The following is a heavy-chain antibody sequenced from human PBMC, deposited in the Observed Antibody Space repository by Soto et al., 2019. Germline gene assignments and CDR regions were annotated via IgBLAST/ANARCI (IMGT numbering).Heavy chain of an antibody. V-gene: IGHV4-59*01. CDR1: GGSISSYY. J-gene: IGHJ4*02. CDR3: ARGYCSSTSCYEFDY. Sequence: SETLSLTCTFSGGSISSYYWSLIRQPPGKGLEWIGEINHSGSTNYNPSLKSRVTMSVDTSKNQFSLKLTSVTAADTAMYYCARGYCSSTSCYEFDYWGQGTLVTVSS. D-gene: IGHD2-2*01. CDR2: INHSGST.